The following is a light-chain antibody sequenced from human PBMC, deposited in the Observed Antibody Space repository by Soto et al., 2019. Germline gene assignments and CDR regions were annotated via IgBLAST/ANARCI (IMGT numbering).Light chain of an antibody. CDR2: AAS. V-gene: IGKV1-39*01. CDR3: QESISNLGT. J-gene: IGKJ3*01. Sequence: DIPMTQSPSSLSASVGESVTITCRASQSISYYLNWFQQKPGKAPKVLIYAASSLPSGVPSRFSGSGSGTEFTLTINSLQREDFATYYCQESISNLGTFGPGTTVDIK. CDR1: QSISYY.